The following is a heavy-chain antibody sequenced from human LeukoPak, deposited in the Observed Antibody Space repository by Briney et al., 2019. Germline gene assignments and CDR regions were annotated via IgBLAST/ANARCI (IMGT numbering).Heavy chain of an antibody. Sequence: PSATLSLTCAVSGGSITSGAWWSWVRQPPGKGLEWIGQIYHGDFTNYNPSLKSRVTASLDKSTNQFSLKLSSVTAADTAVYYCARDRSRVPGYPGDGMDVWGQGTTVTVSS. J-gene: IGHJ6*02. CDR1: GGSITSGAW. V-gene: IGHV4-4*02. CDR3: ARDRSRVPGYPGDGMDV. D-gene: IGHD3-16*02. CDR2: IYHGDFT.